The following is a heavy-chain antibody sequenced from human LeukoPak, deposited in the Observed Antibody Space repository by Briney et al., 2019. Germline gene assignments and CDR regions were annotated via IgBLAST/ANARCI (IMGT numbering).Heavy chain of an antibody. CDR1: GGSISSHY. V-gene: IGHV4-4*07. D-gene: IGHD1-26*01. J-gene: IGHJ4*02. Sequence: KPSETLSLTCTVSGGSISSHYWSWIRQPAGKGLEWIGRIYTSGSTNYNASLKSRVSMSVDTSKNQFSLKLSSVTAADTAVFYCARGNSGSYREFDYWGQGTLVTVSS. CDR2: IYTSGST. CDR3: ARGNSGSYREFDY.